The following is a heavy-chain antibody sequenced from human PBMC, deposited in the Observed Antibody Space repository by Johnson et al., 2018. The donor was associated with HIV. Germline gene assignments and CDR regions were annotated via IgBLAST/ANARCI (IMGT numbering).Heavy chain of an antibody. Sequence: QVQVVESGGGVVQPGGSLRLSCAASGFTFSSYGMHWVRQAPGKWLEWVAFIRYDGSNKYYADSVKGRFSISRDNSKNTLYLQMNSLRTEDTAVYYCAKVRVAAMIVVVSGRDAFDIWGQGTMVTVSS. CDR1: GFTFSSYG. J-gene: IGHJ3*02. CDR3: AKVRVAAMIVVVSGRDAFDI. D-gene: IGHD3-22*01. CDR2: IRYDGSNK. V-gene: IGHV3-30*02.